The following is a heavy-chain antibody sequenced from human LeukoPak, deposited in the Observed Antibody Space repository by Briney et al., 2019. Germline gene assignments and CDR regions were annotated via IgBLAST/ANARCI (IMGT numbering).Heavy chain of an antibody. CDR2: IKQDGSEK. D-gene: IGHD6-13*01. CDR3: ARDIAAAGTIYYYYYGMDV. Sequence: PGGSLRLSCAASGFTFSGYWMSWVRQAPRKGLEWVANIKQDGSEKYYVDSVKGRFTISRDNAKNLLYLQMNSLRAEDTAVYYCARDIAAAGTIYYYYYGMDVWGQGTTVTVSS. J-gene: IGHJ6*02. V-gene: IGHV3-7*01. CDR1: GFTFSGYW.